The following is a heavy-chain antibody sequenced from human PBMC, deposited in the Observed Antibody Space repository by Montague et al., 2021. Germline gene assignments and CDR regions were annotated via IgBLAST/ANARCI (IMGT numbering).Heavy chain of an antibody. CDR3: ARDVGSYTPVCYFDS. V-gene: IGHV4-31*03. CDR1: GASFNYGDYY. J-gene: IGHJ4*02. Sequence: TLSLTCNVSGASFNYGDYYWTWIRQHPGKGLVWIGYIHYTGYTQYNPSLNSRLTLSVETSKNQFSLMLNSVTAADTAVYYCARDVGSYTPVCYFDSWGQGTRVIVSS. D-gene: IGHD2-2*02. CDR2: IHYTGYT.